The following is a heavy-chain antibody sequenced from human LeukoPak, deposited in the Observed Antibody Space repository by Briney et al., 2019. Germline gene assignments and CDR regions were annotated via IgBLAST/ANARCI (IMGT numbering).Heavy chain of an antibody. Sequence: PGGSLRLSCAASGFTFSNYAMSWVRQAPGKGLKWVSAISGSGGSAYYADSVKGRFTISRDNSKNTLYLQMNSLRAEDTAVYYCATEFYYDSSGYYPHYFDYWGQGTLVTVSS. D-gene: IGHD3-22*01. V-gene: IGHV3-23*01. J-gene: IGHJ4*02. CDR2: ISGSGGSA. CDR3: ATEFYYDSSGYYPHYFDY. CDR1: GFTFSNYA.